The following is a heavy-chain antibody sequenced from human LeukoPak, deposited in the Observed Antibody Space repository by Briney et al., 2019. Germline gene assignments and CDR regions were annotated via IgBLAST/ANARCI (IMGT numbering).Heavy chain of an antibody. J-gene: IGHJ6*03. CDR3: ARGEPGAVANNYYYYMDV. CDR2: IYHSGST. CDR1: GYSISSGYY. Sequence: PSETLSLTCTVSGYSISSGYYWGWIRQPPGKGLEWIGSIYHSGSTYYNPSLKSRVTMSVDTSKNQFSLKLSTVTAADTAVYYCARGEPGAVANNYYYYMDVWGKGTTVTVSS. D-gene: IGHD2-2*01. V-gene: IGHV4-38-2*02.